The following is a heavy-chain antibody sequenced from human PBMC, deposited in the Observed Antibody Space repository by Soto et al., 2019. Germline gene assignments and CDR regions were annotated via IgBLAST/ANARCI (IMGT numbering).Heavy chain of an antibody. CDR3: GRVVEGATRHTDFDS. V-gene: IGHV4-39*02. J-gene: IGHJ5*01. CDR2: VYASGGA. CDR1: GVSIHNSHSF. Sequence: RSLTCAVSGVSIHNSHSFWGWIRQPPGKGLEFIGSVYASGGAYHNPSFKGRVTISVDTSMNQLSLRLNSVTAADTAVYFCGRVVEGATRHTDFDSWGQGTLVTV. D-gene: IGHD2-15*01.